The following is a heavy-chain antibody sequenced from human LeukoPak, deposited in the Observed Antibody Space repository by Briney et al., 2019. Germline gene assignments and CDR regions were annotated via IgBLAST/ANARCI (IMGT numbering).Heavy chain of an antibody. V-gene: IGHV5-51*01. D-gene: IGHD6-19*01. Sequence: GESLKISCKGSGYRFTTYWIGWVRQMPGKGLEWMGIIYPGDSDTKYSPSFQGQVTISADKAISTAYLQWSNLKASDTAMYYCARHRPHTDSNSVADYYFDYWGQGTLVTVSS. CDR1: GYRFTTYW. J-gene: IGHJ4*02. CDR3: ARHRPHTDSNSVADYYFDY. CDR2: IYPGDSDT.